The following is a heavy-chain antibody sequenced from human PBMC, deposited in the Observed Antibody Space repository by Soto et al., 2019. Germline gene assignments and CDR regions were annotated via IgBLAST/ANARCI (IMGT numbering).Heavy chain of an antibody. CDR1: GYSVTSYL. CDR2: IYPGDSDT. CDR3: ARLAGIAAPLSI. V-gene: IGHV5-51*01. J-gene: IGHJ6*02. D-gene: IGHD6-6*01. Sequence: GEALKVSWKGFGYSVTSYLVGWVRQMPGKGLEWMGIIYPGDSDTRYSPSFQGQVTISADKSINTAYLQWSSLKASDTAMYYCARLAGIAAPLSIWGQGTTVTVSS.